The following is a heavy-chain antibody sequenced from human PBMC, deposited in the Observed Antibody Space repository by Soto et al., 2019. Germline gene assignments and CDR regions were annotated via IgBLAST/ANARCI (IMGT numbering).Heavy chain of an antibody. J-gene: IGHJ4*02. CDR3: ARGRNDRSVVKGGVEY. CDR2: ISAYKGNT. Sequence: QVPLVQSGVEVKKPGASVKVSCKSSGYTFTSYGISWVRQAPGQGLEWMGWISAYKGNTNYARKLQGRVTMTTDTSGRRGSRGRRGRRSDDRAVYYGARGRNDRSVVKGGVEYWGQGTLGTVSS. V-gene: IGHV1-18*01. D-gene: IGHD2-15*01. CDR1: GYTFTSYG.